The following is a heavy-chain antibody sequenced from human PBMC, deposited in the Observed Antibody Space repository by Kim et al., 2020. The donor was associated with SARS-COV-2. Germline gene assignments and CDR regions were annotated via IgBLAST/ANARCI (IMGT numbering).Heavy chain of an antibody. CDR2: ISTSSSYI. CDR3: ARGHLEKFDY. Sequence: GGSLRLSCAASGFTFSSYSMNWVRQAPGKGLEWVSSISTSSSYIYYADSVKGRFTISRDNAKNSLYLQMNSLRAEDTAVYYCARGHLEKFDYWGQGTLVTVSS. CDR1: GFTFSSYS. J-gene: IGHJ4*02. V-gene: IGHV3-21*01.